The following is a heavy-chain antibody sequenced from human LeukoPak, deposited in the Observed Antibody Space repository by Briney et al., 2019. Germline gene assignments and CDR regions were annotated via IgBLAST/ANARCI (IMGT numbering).Heavy chain of an antibody. J-gene: IGHJ6*03. D-gene: IGHD1-14*01. CDR1: GGTFSSYA. CDR2: IIPIFGTA. V-gene: IGHV1-69*01. Sequence: SVKVSCKASGGTFSSYAISWVRQAPGQGLEWMGGIIPIFGTANYAQKFQGRVTITADESTSTAYMELSSLRSEDTAVYYCARSSGRSPNRDYMDVWGKGTTVTISS. CDR3: ARSSGRSPNRDYMDV.